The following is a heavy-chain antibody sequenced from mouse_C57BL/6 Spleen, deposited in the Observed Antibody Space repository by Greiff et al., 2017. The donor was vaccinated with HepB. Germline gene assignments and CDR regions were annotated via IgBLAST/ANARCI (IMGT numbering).Heavy chain of an antibody. V-gene: IGHV5-17*01. Sequence: DVKLVESGGGLVKPGGSLKLSCAASGFTFSDYGMHWVRQAPEKGLEWVAYISSGSSTIYYADTVKGRFTISRDNAKNTLFLQMTSLRSEDTAMYYCARLGSSYVYYAMDYWGQGTSVTVSS. CDR2: ISSGSSTI. CDR3: ARLGSSYVYYAMDY. CDR1: GFTFSDYG. J-gene: IGHJ4*01. D-gene: IGHD1-1*01.